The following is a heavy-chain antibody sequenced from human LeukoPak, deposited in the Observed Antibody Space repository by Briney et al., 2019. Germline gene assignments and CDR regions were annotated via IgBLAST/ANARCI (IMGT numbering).Heavy chain of an antibody. D-gene: IGHD1-7*01. CDR1: GFTFSGYC. V-gene: IGHV3-48*01. Sequence: QPGGSLRLSCAASGFTFSGYCMNWVRQAPVKGLEWVSYITGSSGTIYYSESVKGRFSVSRDNAKNSLYLQMNSLRVDDTGVYYCAREGDTTGASGTEFDYWGQGVLVTVSS. J-gene: IGHJ4*02. CDR2: ITGSSGTI. CDR3: AREGDTTGASGTEFDY.